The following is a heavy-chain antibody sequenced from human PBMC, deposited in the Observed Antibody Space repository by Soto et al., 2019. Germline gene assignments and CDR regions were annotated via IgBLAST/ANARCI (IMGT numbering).Heavy chain of an antibody. Sequence: ASVKVSCKTSGYINTSYYSHWVRQNPGQGLEWMGWINPFDGSRMFAQSFQGRVTMTRDTSTSTVYMEVSSLRSEDTAVYYCSRVDPGETSPFDHWGQGTLVTVSS. CDR2: INPFDGSR. CDR3: SRVDPGETSPFDH. D-gene: IGHD3-10*01. CDR1: GYINTSYY. J-gene: IGHJ4*02. V-gene: IGHV1-46*03.